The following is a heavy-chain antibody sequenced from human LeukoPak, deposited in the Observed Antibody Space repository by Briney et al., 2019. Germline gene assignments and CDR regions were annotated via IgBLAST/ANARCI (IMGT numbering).Heavy chain of an antibody. Sequence: GGSLRLSCAASGFTFSSYWMSWVRQAPGKGLEWVANTKQDGSEKYYVDSVKGRFTISRDDAKNSLYLQMNTLRAEDTAVYYCARGFRGWYAEGFDYWGQGTLVTVSS. CDR1: GFTFSSYW. D-gene: IGHD6-19*01. V-gene: IGHV3-7*01. CDR3: ARGFRGWYAEGFDY. J-gene: IGHJ4*02. CDR2: TKQDGSEK.